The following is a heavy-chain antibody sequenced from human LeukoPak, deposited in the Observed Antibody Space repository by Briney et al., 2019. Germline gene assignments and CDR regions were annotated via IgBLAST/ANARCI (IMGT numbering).Heavy chain of an antibody. D-gene: IGHD3-10*01. J-gene: IGHJ3*02. Sequence: GGSLRLSCAASGFTFNSYAMSWVRQAPGKGLEWVSYISSSGNTIYYADSVKGRFTISTDNANNSLYLQMNSLRAEDTAVYYCARDIGGGAFDIWGQGTMVSVSS. CDR2: ISSSGNTI. CDR1: GFTFNSYA. CDR3: ARDIGGGAFDI. V-gene: IGHV3-48*01.